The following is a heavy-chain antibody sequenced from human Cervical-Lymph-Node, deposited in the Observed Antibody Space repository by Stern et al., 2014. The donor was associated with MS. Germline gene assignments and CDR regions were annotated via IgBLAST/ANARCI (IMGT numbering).Heavy chain of an antibody. CDR2: IHFSGSA. CDR1: GVSISSGSYY. D-gene: IGHD2-15*01. J-gene: IGHJ5*02. Sequence: QVQLQESGPGLVQPSQTLSLTCTVSGVSISSGSYYWSWIRQPAGKGLEWIGRIHFSGSANYSPSLRSRLTMSVDTSKNQFSLKLSCVTAAETAVYYCARDLGRVSVGGRLQGWFDPWGQGTLVTVSS. CDR3: ARDLGRVSVGGRLQGWFDP. V-gene: IGHV4-61*02.